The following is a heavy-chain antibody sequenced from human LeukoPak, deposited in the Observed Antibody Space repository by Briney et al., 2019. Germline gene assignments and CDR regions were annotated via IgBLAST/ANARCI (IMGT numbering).Heavy chain of an antibody. Sequence: PGGSLRLSCTASGFTFGDYAMSWVRQAPGKGLEWVGFIRSKAYGGTTEYAASVKGRFTISRDDSKSIAYLQMNSLKTEDTAVYYCTRDGASAFPELLDDWGQGTLVTVSS. J-gene: IGHJ4*02. CDR1: GFTFGDYA. D-gene: IGHD1-26*01. CDR3: TRDGASAFPELLDD. V-gene: IGHV3-49*04. CDR2: IRSKAYGGTT.